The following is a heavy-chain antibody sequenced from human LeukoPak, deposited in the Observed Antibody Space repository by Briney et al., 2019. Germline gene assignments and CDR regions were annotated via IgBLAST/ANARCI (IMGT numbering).Heavy chain of an antibody. V-gene: IGHV4-59*01. Sequence: PSETLSLTCTVSGGSISGYYGSWIRQPPGKGLEWIGYIYYSGSTNYNPSLRSRVTISVDTSKNQFSLRLTSVTATDTAVYYCARLHSSRAEEFDPWGQRTLVTVSS. CDR1: GGSISGYY. CDR2: IYYSGST. CDR3: ARLHSSRAEEFDP. J-gene: IGHJ5*02.